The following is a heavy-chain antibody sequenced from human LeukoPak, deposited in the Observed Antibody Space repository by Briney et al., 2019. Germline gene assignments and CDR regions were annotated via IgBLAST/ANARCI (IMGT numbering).Heavy chain of an antibody. CDR2: INSDATNT. CDR1: GFTLSSFW. D-gene: IGHD3-10*01. J-gene: IGHJ4*02. Sequence: PGGSLRLSCATSGFTLSSFWMHWVRQPPGKGLVWVSRINSDATNTNYADSAKGRFTISRDNTKNTVYLQMNSLGAEDTAVYYCARGGWGSSVHFDTWGQGALVTVSS. CDR3: ARGGWGSSVHFDT. V-gene: IGHV3-74*01.